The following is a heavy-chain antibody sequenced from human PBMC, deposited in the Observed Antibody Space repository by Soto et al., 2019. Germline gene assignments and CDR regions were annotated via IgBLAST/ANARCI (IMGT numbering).Heavy chain of an antibody. D-gene: IGHD3-22*01. CDR3: ERQAYYYDSSGYYYYYYGMDV. CDR1: GGTFSSYA. J-gene: IGHJ6*02. Sequence: QVQLVQSGAEVKKPGSSVKVSCKASGGTFSSYAISWVRQAPGQGLEWMGGIIPIFGTENYAQKFQSRVTITADESTSPAYMELSSLRAEDTAVYYCERQAYYYDSSGYYYYYYGMDVWGQGTTVTVSS. CDR2: IIPIFGTE. V-gene: IGHV1-69*01.